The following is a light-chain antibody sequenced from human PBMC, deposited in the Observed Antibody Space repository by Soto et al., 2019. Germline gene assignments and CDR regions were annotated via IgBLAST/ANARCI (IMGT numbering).Light chain of an antibody. Sequence: DIQMTQSPSTLSASVGDRVTITCRASQSISSWLAWYQQKPGKAPKLLIYDASSLESGVPSRFSGSGSGTEFTLTISRLQPDDFATYYCQQYNSFLTFGGGTKVDI. CDR2: DAS. J-gene: IGKJ4*01. V-gene: IGKV1-5*01. CDR3: QQYNSFLT. CDR1: QSISSW.